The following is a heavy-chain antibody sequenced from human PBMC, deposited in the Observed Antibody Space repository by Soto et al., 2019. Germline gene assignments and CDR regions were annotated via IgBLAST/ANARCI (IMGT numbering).Heavy chain of an antibody. V-gene: IGHV3-30*18. CDR3: AKDAVIAAADPYYFDY. D-gene: IGHD6-13*01. CDR2: ISYDGSNK. J-gene: IGHJ4*02. CDR1: GFTFSSYG. Sequence: GGSLRLSCAASGFTFSSYGMHWVRQAPGKGLEWVAVISYDGSNKYYADSVKGRFTISRDNSKNTLYLQMTSLRAEDTAVYYCAKDAVIAAADPYYFDYWGQGTLVTVSS.